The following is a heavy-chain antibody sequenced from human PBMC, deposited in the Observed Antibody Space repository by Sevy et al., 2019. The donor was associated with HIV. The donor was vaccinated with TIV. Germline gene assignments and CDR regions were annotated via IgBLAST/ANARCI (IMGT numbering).Heavy chain of an antibody. D-gene: IGHD2-15*01. V-gene: IGHV3-74*01. CDR1: GFTFSSYW. CDR3: AREDIVLGEDNYYGMDV. J-gene: IGHJ6*02. Sequence: GGSLRLSCAASGFTFSSYWMHWVRQAPGKGLVWVSRINSDGSSTSYADSVKGRFTISRDNAKNTLYLQMNSLRAEDTAVYYCAREDIVLGEDNYYGMDVWGQGTTVTVSS. CDR2: INSDGSST.